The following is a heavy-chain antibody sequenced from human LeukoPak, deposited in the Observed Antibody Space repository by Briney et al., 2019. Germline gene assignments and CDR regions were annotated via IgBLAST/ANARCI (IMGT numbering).Heavy chain of an antibody. J-gene: IGHJ4*02. Sequence: PSETLSLTCAVYGGSFSGYYWSWIRQPPGKGLEWIGEINHSGSTNYNPSLKSRVTISVDTSKNQFSLKLSSVTAADTAVYYCARGLRYFDWSKGRPFDYWGQGTLVTVSS. CDR2: INHSGST. V-gene: IGHV4-34*01. CDR1: GGSFSGYY. D-gene: IGHD3-9*01. CDR3: ARGLRYFDWSKGRPFDY.